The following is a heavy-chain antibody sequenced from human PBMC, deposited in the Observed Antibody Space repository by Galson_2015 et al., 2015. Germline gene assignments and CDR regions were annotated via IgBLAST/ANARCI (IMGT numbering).Heavy chain of an antibody. CDR1: GFTFSSYW. J-gene: IGHJ5*02. V-gene: IGHV3-7*03. D-gene: IGHD3-10*01. CDR2: IKQDESEK. Sequence: SLRLSCAASGFTFSSYWMTWVRQAPGKGLEWLANIKQDESEKYYVDSVKGRFTISRDNAKNSLYPQMNGLRAEDTAVYYCTRVGASGSYFRTSDWLDPWGQGTLVTVSS. CDR3: TRVGASGSYFRTSDWLDP.